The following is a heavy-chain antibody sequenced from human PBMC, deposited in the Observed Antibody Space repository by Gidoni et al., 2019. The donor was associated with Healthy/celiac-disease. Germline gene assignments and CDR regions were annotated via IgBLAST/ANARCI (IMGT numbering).Heavy chain of an antibody. CDR2: INHSGST. Sequence: QVQLQQWGAGLLKPSETLSLTCAVYGGSFSGYYWSWIRQPPGKGLEWIGEINHSGSTNYNPSLKSRVTISVDTSKNQFSLKLSSVTAADTAVYYCARGPLRWLRSPTNWFDPWGQGTLVTVSS. CDR3: ARGPLRWLRSPTNWFDP. CDR1: GGSFSGYY. D-gene: IGHD5-12*01. J-gene: IGHJ5*02. V-gene: IGHV4-34*01.